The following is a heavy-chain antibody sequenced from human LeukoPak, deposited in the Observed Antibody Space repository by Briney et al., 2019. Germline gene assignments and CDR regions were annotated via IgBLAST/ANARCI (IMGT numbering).Heavy chain of an antibody. Sequence: GGSLRLSCAASRFPFSTYWITWVRQAPGKGLEWVANIKNDGSEKYYVDSVKGRFTISRDNAENSLFLQMNSLRVEDTAIYYCTRDSGLTGYDLLDYWGQGTLATVSS. CDR2: IKNDGSEK. CDR3: TRDSGLTGYDLLDY. V-gene: IGHV3-7*01. CDR1: RFPFSTYW. D-gene: IGHD5-12*01. J-gene: IGHJ4*02.